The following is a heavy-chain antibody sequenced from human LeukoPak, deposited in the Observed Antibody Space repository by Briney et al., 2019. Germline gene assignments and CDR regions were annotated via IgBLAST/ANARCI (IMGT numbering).Heavy chain of an antibody. V-gene: IGHV3-33*01. D-gene: IGHD4-17*01. CDR3: ARDGGATGDLDY. CDR1: GFTFSNYG. CDR2: IWYDGSNK. Sequence: PGGSPRLSCAASGFTFSNYGMHWVRQAPGKGLEWMTIIWYDGSNKYYADSVKGRFTISRDNSKNTLYLQMNSLRAEDTAVYYCARDGGATGDLDYWGQGTLVTVSS. J-gene: IGHJ4*02.